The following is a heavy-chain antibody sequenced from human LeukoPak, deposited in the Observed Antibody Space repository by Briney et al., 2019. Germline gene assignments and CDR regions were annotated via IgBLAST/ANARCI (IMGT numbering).Heavy chain of an antibody. J-gene: IGHJ4*02. CDR2: VFYTGST. D-gene: IGHD6-13*01. Sequence: PSETLSLTCIVSGVSITNYYWTWIRQPPGEGLEWIGYVFYTGSTNYNPSLESRVTISVDTSKNQVSLKLTSMTAADTAMYYCATYSTASVGFHYWGRGTLVTVSS. CDR1: GVSITNYY. CDR3: ATYSTASVGFHY. V-gene: IGHV4-59*01.